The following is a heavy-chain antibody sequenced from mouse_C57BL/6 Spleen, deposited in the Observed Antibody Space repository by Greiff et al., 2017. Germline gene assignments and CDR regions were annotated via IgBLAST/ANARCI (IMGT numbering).Heavy chain of an antibody. V-gene: IGHV1-55*01. Sequence: QVQLQQPGAELVKPGASVKMSCKASGYTFTSYWITWVKQRPGQGLAWIGDIYPGSGSTNYNEKFKGKATLTVDTSSRTAYMQLSSLTSEDSAVYYCARRGQGYFDVWGTGTTVTVSS. CDR1: GYTFTSYW. CDR3: ARRGQGYFDV. J-gene: IGHJ1*03. D-gene: IGHD3-3*01. CDR2: IYPGSGST.